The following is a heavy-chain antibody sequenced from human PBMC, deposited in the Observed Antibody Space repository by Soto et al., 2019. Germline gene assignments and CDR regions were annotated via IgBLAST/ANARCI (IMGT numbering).Heavy chain of an antibody. D-gene: IGHD4-17*01. CDR2: TDYSGNS. J-gene: IGHJ5*02. CDR1: GGSVSSATDY. Sequence: QVQLQESGAGLVKPSETLSLTCTVSGGSVSSATDYWTWIRQPPGKGLEWIGNTDYSGNSDRTPALMSRGTISIVGAKNQFSLPLRSITAADKAACSCARQSSYDGEHYHYWFEPWGREILVSVSS. V-gene: IGHV4-61*01. CDR3: ARQSSYDGEHYHYWFEP.